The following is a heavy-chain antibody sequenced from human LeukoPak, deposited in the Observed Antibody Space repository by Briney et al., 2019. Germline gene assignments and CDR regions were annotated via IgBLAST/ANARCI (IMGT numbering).Heavy chain of an antibody. Sequence: SETLSLTCTVSGGSISSYSYCWVRIPPPPGKGLVGLGNICYSGSTYYNPSLKSRVTISVDTSKNQFSLKLSSVTAADTAVYYCARDLGIAVAKTISTWFDPWGQGTLVTVSS. D-gene: IGHD6-19*01. V-gene: IGHV4-39*01. J-gene: IGHJ5*02. CDR1: GGSISSYSYC. CDR2: ICYSGST. CDR3: ARDLGIAVAKTISTWFDP.